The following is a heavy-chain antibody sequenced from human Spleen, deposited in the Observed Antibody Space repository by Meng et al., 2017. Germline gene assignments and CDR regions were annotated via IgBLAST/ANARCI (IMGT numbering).Heavy chain of an antibody. J-gene: IGHJ4*02. CDR2: ISSTGGAT. V-gene: IGHV3-23*01. CDR1: GFTFSTVG. CDR3: VPRTTYFDS. Sequence: EVRLLESGGGLVQPGGSLRLSCAASGFTFSTVGMNWVRQAPGKGLEWVSTISSTGGATYYADSVKGRLTISRDNSNNTLYLQMNSLRAEDTAVYYCVPRTTYFDSWGLGTLVTVSS. D-gene: IGHD4-11*01.